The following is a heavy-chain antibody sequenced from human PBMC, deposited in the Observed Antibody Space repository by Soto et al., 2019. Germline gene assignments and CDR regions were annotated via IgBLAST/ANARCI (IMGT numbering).Heavy chain of an antibody. CDR1: VFTFSSYA. CDR2: ISGSGGST. V-gene: IGHV3-23*01. CDR3: AKEISVVVGRCNY. D-gene: IGHD2-21*01. J-gene: IGHJ4*02. Sequence: PGGSLRLSCAASVFTFSSYAMSWVRQAPGMGLEWVSSISGSGGSTYYADSVKGRFTISRDNSKNTLYLQMNSLRAEDTAVYYCAKEISVVVGRCNYWGQGTLVTVSS.